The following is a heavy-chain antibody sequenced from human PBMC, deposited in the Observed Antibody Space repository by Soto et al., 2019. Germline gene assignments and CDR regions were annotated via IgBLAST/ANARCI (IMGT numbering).Heavy chain of an antibody. CDR3: AKRSSAYHFDF. V-gene: IGHV3-23*01. CDR1: GFTFSSVA. CDR2: FGSAGAT. J-gene: IGHJ4*02. Sequence: GGSLRLSCVACGFTFSSVAMSRVRQAPGKGLEWVSTFGSAGATYYADSVKGRFTISKDSSKNTLFVQMNSLTAEDTAVYYCAKRSSAYHFDFWGQGTLVTVSS. D-gene: IGHD3-16*01.